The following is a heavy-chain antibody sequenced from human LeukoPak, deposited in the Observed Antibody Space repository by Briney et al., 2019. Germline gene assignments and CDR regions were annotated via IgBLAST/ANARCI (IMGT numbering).Heavy chain of an antibody. J-gene: IGHJ4*02. CDR1: GYTFTIYG. V-gene: IGHV1-18*01. CDR3: ARGRVTAIFDY. D-gene: IGHD2-21*02. CDR2: ISAYNGNT. Sequence: ASVKVSCKASGYTFTIYGISWVRQAPGQGLEWMGWISAYNGNTNYAQKLQGRVTMTTDTSTSTVYMELSSLRSEDTAVYYCARGRVTAIFDYWGQGTLVTVSS.